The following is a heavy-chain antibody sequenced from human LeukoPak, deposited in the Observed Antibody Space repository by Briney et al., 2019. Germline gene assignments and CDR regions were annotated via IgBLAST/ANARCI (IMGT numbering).Heavy chain of an antibody. D-gene: IGHD3-3*01. CDR3: ARVRSSYYDFWSGFYYYYYMDV. J-gene: IGHJ6*03. Sequence: ASVKVSCKASGYTFTSYDINWVRQATGQGLEWMGWMNPNSGNTGYAQKFQGRVTITRNTSISTAYMELSSLRSEDTAVYYCARVRSSYYDFWSGFYYYYYMDVWGKGTTVAVSS. V-gene: IGHV1-8*03. CDR1: GYTFTSYD. CDR2: MNPNSGNT.